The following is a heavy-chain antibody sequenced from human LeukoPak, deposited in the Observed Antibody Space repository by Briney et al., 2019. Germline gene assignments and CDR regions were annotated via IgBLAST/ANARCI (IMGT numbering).Heavy chain of an antibody. V-gene: IGHV3-33*06. CDR1: GFTFSGYG. CDR3: AKDFFEYSSPF. J-gene: IGHJ4*02. Sequence: GGSLRLFCVGSGFTFSGYGMHWVRQAPGKGLEWVAVIWYDGSNKYYADSVKGRFTISRDNSKNTLYLQMNSLRAEDTAVYYCAKDFFEYSSPFWGQGTLVTVSS. D-gene: IGHD6-6*01. CDR2: IWYDGSNK.